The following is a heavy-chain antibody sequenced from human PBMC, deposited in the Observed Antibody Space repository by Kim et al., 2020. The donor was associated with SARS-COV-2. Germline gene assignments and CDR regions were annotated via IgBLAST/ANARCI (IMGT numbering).Heavy chain of an antibody. D-gene: IGHD3-9*01. Sequence: GGSLRLSCAASGFTFSSYSMNWVRQAPGKGLEWVSYISSSSSTIYYADSVKGRFTISRDNAKNSLYLQMNSLRAEDTAVYYCARDWDLLRYFGAAGMDVWGQGTTVTVSS. CDR3: ARDWDLLRYFGAAGMDV. V-gene: IGHV3-48*04. CDR2: ISSSSSTI. CDR1: GFTFSSYS. J-gene: IGHJ6*02.